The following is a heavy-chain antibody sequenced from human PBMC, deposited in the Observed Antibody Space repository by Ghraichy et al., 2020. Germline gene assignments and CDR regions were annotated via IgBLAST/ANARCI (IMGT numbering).Heavy chain of an antibody. D-gene: IGHD3-3*01. CDR2: IYYSGST. CDR3: ASGFGDFWSGYYTPNWFDP. Sequence: SETLSLTCTVSGGSISSSSYYWGWIRQPPGKGLEWIGSIYYSGSTYYNPSLKSRVTISVDKSKNQFSLKLSSVTAADTAVYYCASGFGDFWSGYYTPNWFDPWGQGTLVTVSS. CDR1: GGSISSSSYY. J-gene: IGHJ5*02. V-gene: IGHV4-39*01.